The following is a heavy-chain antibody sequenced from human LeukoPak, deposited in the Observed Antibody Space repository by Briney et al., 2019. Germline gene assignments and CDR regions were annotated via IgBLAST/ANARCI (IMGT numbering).Heavy chain of an antibody. CDR3: ARGWGVKRRKILTGSLGVIGFDY. Sequence: GGSLRLSCAASGFTFSSYNMNWVRQAPGKGLEWVSSISSSSYYIYYADSVKGRFTISRDNAKNSLYLQMNSLRAEDTAVYYCARGWGVKRRKILTGSLGVIGFDYWGQGTLVTVSS. CDR1: GFTFSSYN. V-gene: IGHV3-21*01. D-gene: IGHD3-9*01. J-gene: IGHJ4*02. CDR2: ISSSSYYI.